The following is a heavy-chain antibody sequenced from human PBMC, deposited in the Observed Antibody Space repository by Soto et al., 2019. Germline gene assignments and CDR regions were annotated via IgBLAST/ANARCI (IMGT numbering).Heavy chain of an antibody. V-gene: IGHV4-59*01. CDR1: GGSISSNY. Sequence: SETLSLTCTASGGSISSNYWTWIRQPPGKGLEWIGYVYNSGSTNYNPSLKSRVTISEDTSKSQFSLKVNSMTAADTAVYYCARYRREAVAGYTLDNWGQGILVT. CDR3: ARYRREAVAGYTLDN. J-gene: IGHJ4*02. CDR2: VYNSGST. D-gene: IGHD6-13*01.